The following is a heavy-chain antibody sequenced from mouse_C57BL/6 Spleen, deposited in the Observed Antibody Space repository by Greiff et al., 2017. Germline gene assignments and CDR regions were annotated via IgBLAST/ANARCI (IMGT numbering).Heavy chain of an antibody. Sequence: QVQLQQSGAELARPGASVKMSCKASGYTFTSYTMHWVKQRPGQGLEWIGYINPSSGYTKYNQKFKDKATLTADKSSSTAYMQLSSLTSEDSAVYYCAREVTTVVAFDYWGKGTTLTVSS. D-gene: IGHD1-1*01. V-gene: IGHV1-4*01. CDR1: GYTFTSYT. CDR2: INPSSGYT. J-gene: IGHJ2*01. CDR3: AREVTTVVAFDY.